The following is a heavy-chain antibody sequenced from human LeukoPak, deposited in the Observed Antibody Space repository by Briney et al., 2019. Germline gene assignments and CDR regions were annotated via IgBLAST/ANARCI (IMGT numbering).Heavy chain of an antibody. V-gene: IGHV4-59*08. CDR1: GDSISGYF. Sequence: SETLSLTCTVSGDSISGYFWSWIRQTPGKGLEWIGYIHYSGATNYNPSLKSRVTMSVDTSKDQFSLKLSSVNAADTVMYYCARHRSPLESFHHWGQGTLVTVSS. D-gene: IGHD3-3*01. CDR2: IHYSGAT. J-gene: IGHJ1*01. CDR3: ARHRSPLESFHH.